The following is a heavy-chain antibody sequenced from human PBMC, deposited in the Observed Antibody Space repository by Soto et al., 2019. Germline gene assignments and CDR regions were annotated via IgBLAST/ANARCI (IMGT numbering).Heavy chain of an antibody. Sequence: EVQLLDSGGGLVQPGGSLRLSCGATGFSFDDYAMTWVRQAPGKGLQWVSAISSSGGARYYADAVKARFRMSRQNSKSSGYVQVGILRAEDTATYFCAKQLAQLHTSNNHDVMDVWGQGTTVTVSS. CDR1: GFSFDDYA. D-gene: IGHD6-13*01. V-gene: IGHV3-23*01. CDR3: AKQLAQLHTSNNHDVMDV. CDR2: ISSSGGAR. J-gene: IGHJ6*02.